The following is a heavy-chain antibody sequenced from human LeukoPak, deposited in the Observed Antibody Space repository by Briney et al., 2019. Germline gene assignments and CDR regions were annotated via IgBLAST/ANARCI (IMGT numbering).Heavy chain of an antibody. CDR1: GFTVSSNY. V-gene: IGHV3-53*01. CDR2: IYSGGST. CDR3: ASRITIFGVVEDY. D-gene: IGHD3-3*01. J-gene: IGHJ4*02. Sequence: GGSVRLSCAASGFTVSSNYMSWVRQAPGKGLVWGSVIYSGGSTYYADSVKGRFTISRDNSKNTLYLQMNSLRAEDTAVYYCASRITIFGVVEDYWGQGTLVTVSS.